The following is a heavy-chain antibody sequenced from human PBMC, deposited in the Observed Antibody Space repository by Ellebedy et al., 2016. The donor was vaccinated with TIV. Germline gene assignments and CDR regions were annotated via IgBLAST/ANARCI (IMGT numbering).Heavy chain of an antibody. J-gene: IGHJ4*02. CDR2: IYYSGSA. V-gene: IGHV4-31*03. Sequence: SETLSLXCSVSGGSMITGGYYWTWIRQHPGKGLEWFGYIYYSGSAYYNPSLKSRFTMSVDTSKNQFSLKLSSVTAADTAVYYCARDRGDYAVDWGQGTLVTVSS. CDR3: ARDRGDYAVD. D-gene: IGHD4-17*01. CDR1: GGSMITGGYY.